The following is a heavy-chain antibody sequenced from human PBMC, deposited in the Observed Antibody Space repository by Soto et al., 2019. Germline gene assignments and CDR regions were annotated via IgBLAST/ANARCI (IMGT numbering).Heavy chain of an antibody. CDR1: GGTFSSYA. D-gene: IGHD4-17*01. CDR3: ASRSTVAYYYYGMDV. CDR2: IIPIFGTA. J-gene: IGHJ6*02. V-gene: IGHV1-69*13. Sequence: ASVKVSCKASGGTFSSYAISWVRQAPGQGLEWMGGIIPIFGTANYAQKFQGRVTITADESTSTAYMELSSLRSEDTAVYYCASRSTVAYYYYGMDVWGQGTTVTVSS.